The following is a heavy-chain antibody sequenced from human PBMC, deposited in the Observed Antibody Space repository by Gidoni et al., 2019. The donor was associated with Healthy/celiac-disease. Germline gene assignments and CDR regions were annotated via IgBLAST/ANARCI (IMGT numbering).Heavy chain of an antibody. CDR1: GFTFSSYS. D-gene: IGHD1-26*01. V-gene: IGHV3-21*01. CDR2: ISSSSSYI. J-gene: IGHJ3*02. CDR3: ARDGPRATRDAFDI. Sequence: EVQLVESGGGLVKPGGSLRLSCAASGFTFSSYSMNWVRQAPGKGLGWVSSISSSSSYIYYADSVKGRFTISRDNAKNSLYLQMNSLRAEDTAVYYCARDGPRATRDAFDIWGQGTMVTVSS.